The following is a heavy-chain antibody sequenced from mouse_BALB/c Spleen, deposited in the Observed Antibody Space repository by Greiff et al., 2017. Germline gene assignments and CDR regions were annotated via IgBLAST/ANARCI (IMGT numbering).Heavy chain of an antibody. J-gene: IGHJ4*01. CDR1: GYTFTNYW. CDR2: IYPGGGYT. Sequence: QVQLQQSGAELVRPGTSVKISCKASGYTFTNYWLGWVKQRPGHGLEWIGDIYPGGGYTNYNEKFKGKATLTADTSSSTAYMQLSSLTSEDSAVYFCAPLLRLRHYYAMDYWGQGTSVTVSS. D-gene: IGHD1-2*01. CDR3: APLLRLRHYYAMDY. V-gene: IGHV1-63*02.